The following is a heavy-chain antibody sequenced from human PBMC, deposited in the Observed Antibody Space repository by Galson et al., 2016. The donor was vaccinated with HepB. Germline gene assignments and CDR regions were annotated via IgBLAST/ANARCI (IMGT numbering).Heavy chain of an antibody. J-gene: IGHJ3*01. CDR3: VKAGGFGDHLDAFGL. Sequence: SLRLSCAASGFKFGNYGMNWVRQTPDKRLQWVAVVSYGGTTQFYAGSVRGRFTISRDNVKSTVYLQMNNLRPEDTALYFCVKAGGFGDHLDAFGLWGRGTMVIVS. D-gene: IGHD4-17*01. CDR2: VSYGGTTQ. V-gene: IGHV3-30*18. CDR1: GFKFGNYG.